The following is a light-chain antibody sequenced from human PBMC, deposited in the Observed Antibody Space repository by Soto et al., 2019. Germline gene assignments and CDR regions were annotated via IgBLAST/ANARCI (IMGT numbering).Light chain of an antibody. Sequence: QSVLTXPASVSGSPGQSITISCTGTSSDIGRYNYVSWYQQYPGKAPKFMIYDVSNRPSGVSNRFSGSKSGNTASLTISGLQAEDEADYYCSSYISSSTYVFGTGTKVTV. CDR3: SSYISSSTYV. V-gene: IGLV2-14*01. CDR1: SSDIGRYNY. J-gene: IGLJ1*01. CDR2: DVS.